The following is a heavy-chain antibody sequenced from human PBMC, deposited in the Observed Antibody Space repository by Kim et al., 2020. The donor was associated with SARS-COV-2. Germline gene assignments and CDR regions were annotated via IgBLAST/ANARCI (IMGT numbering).Heavy chain of an antibody. CDR3: TGGALWEQFY. J-gene: IGHJ4*02. Sequence: SETLSLTCTVSGGSVSSDNCYWNWFRQPPGKRLEWIGDIYKTRRTNYNHSLESRVTISLETSKNQFSLNLRSVTAADTAIYYWTGGALWEQFYWGQVT. CDR2: IYKTRRT. D-gene: IGHD1-26*01. CDR1: GGSVSSDNCY. V-gene: IGHV4-61*01.